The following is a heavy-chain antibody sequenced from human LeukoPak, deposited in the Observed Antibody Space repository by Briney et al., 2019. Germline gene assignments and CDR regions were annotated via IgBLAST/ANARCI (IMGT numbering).Heavy chain of an antibody. J-gene: IGHJ4*02. D-gene: IGHD5-18*01. Sequence: PSGTLSLTCAVSGGSISSSNWWSWVRQPPGKGLEWIGEINHSGSTNYNPSLESRVTISVDTSKNQFSLKLSSVTAADTAVYYCARGNPRAMAPLWGQGTLVTVSS. CDR1: GGSISSSNW. CDR3: ARGNPRAMAPL. V-gene: IGHV4-4*02. CDR2: INHSGST.